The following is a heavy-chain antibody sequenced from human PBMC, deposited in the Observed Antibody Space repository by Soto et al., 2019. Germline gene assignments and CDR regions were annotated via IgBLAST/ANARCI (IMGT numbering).Heavy chain of an antibody. CDR1: GFTFSTYG. D-gene: IGHD2-15*01. V-gene: IGHV3-30*18. J-gene: IGHJ4*02. CDR3: AQDRPGGFVVVVAPAPDF. Sequence: QVQLVESGGGVVQPGKFLRLSCAASGFTFSTYGMHWVRQAPGKGLEWVALISYDESHKYYSHSVNGRFTITRANSKHTVYLPMNRLKPADTAAYYCAQDRPGGFVVVVAPAPDFWGQGTRATVSS. CDR2: ISYDESHK.